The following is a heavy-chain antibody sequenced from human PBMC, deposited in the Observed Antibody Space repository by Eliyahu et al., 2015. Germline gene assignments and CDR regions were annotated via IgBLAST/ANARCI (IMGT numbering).Heavy chain of an antibody. Sequence: EVHLLVSGGDLVQPGGXLXLFCAASGFTXSSYAMSWVRQAPGKGLAWISTSSGSAASGASTYYADSVKGRFTISRDNSKNTLYLQMNSLRAEDTAVYYCAKAYDILTAYPIFDYWGLGTLVTVSS. CDR2: SSGSAASGAST. CDR1: GFTXSSYA. D-gene: IGHD3-9*01. J-gene: IGHJ4*01. V-gene: IGHV3-23*01. CDR3: AKAYDILTAYPIFDY.